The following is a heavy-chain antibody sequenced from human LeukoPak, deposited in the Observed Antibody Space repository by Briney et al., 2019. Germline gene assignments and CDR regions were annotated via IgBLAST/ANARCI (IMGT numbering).Heavy chain of an antibody. V-gene: IGHV4-59*01. Sequence: PSETLSLTCTVSGGSISSYYWSWIRQPPGKGLEWIGYIYYSGSTNYNPSLKSRVTISVDTSKNQFSLKLSSVTAADTAVYYCARASGSDYYDSSGYYAFDYWGQGTLVTVSS. D-gene: IGHD3-22*01. J-gene: IGHJ4*02. CDR3: ARASGSDYYDSSGYYAFDY. CDR1: GGSISSYY. CDR2: IYYSGST.